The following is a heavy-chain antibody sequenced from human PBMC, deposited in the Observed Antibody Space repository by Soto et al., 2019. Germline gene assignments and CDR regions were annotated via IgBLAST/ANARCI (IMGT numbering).Heavy chain of an antibody. V-gene: IGHV3-64D*06. J-gene: IGHJ4*02. CDR3: AKDRWGLFGEWLGAYFDQ. CDR1: GFTFMSYA. Sequence: GGSLRLSCSVSGFTFMSYAMHWVRRAPGKRLEVVSTISRDGQITYYAASVRDRFTISRDNSKNTLYLQMNSLNVDDTAIYYCAKDRWGLFGEWLGAYFDQWGQGPLVTVYS. CDR2: ISRDGQIT. D-gene: IGHD2-8*01.